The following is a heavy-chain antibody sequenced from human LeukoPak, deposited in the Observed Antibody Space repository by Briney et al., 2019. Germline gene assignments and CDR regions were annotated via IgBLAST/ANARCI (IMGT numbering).Heavy chain of an antibody. CDR1: GFTFSSSG. CDR2: MSQDGHYI. Sequence: PGGSLRLSCAASGFTFSSSGMHWVRQAPGKGLEWVATMSQDGHYIYYVDSGKGRFSISRDNARKSLFLQMSSLRAEDTAVYYCAREYYSSFDYWGQGALVTVSS. D-gene: IGHD2-21*01. V-gene: IGHV3-7*01. CDR3: AREYYSSFDY. J-gene: IGHJ4*02.